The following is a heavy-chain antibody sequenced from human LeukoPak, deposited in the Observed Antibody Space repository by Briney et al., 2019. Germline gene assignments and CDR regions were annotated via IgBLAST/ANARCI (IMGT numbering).Heavy chain of an antibody. CDR1: GYTFTSYG. D-gene: IGHD3-3*01. CDR2: ISAYNGNT. J-gene: IGHJ4*02. V-gene: IGHV1-18*01. CDR3: ARAGSSYDFWSGYYSVGLDY. Sequence: SXXVSCKXSGYTFTSYGISWVRQAPGQGLEWMGWISAYNGNTNYSQKLQGRVTMTTDTSTSTAYMELRSLRSDDTAVYYCARAGSSYDFWSGYYSVGLDYWGQGTLVTVSS.